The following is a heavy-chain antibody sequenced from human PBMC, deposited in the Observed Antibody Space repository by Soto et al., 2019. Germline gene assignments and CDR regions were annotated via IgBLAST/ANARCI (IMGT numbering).Heavy chain of an antibody. CDR2: ISGYNGNP. CDR3: ARDIATSSTVITFVNFYGMDV. Sequence: QVQVVQPGGEVKKPGASVKVSCKTSGYTFTGYGISWVRQAPGQGLEWMGWISGYNGNPNYAQKFQGRITMTTDTSTSTAYMELRSLTSDDTAVYYCARDIATSSTVITFVNFYGMDVWGQGTTVIVSS. CDR1: GYTFTGYG. D-gene: IGHD4-4*01. J-gene: IGHJ6*01. V-gene: IGHV1-18*01.